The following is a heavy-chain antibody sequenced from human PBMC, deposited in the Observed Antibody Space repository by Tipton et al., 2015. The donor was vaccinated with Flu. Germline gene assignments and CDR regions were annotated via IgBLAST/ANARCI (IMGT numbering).Heavy chain of an antibody. V-gene: IGHV3-7*01. J-gene: IGHJ4*02. CDR2: IEVDASRT. CDR3: ARWSIAWPTGY. CDR1: GFTFINYW. Sequence: SGFTFINYWMGWVRQAPGKGLEWVANIEVDASRTYYLDSVMGRFTISRDNARNSVHLQMNSLRAEDTAVYYCARWSIAWPTGYWGQGTLVTVSS. D-gene: IGHD3-3*02.